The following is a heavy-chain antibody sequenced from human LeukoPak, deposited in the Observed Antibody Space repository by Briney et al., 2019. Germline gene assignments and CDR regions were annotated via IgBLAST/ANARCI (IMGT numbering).Heavy chain of an antibody. CDR2: IIPIFGTA. Sequence: SVKVSCKASGGTFSSYAISWVRQAPGQGLEWMGGIIPIFGTANYAQKFQGRVTITADESTSTAYMELSSLRSEDTAVYYCARGPSTTVTTDTFDYWGQGTLVTVSS. V-gene: IGHV1-69*13. J-gene: IGHJ4*02. D-gene: IGHD4-17*01. CDR1: GGTFSSYA. CDR3: ARGPSTTVTTDTFDY.